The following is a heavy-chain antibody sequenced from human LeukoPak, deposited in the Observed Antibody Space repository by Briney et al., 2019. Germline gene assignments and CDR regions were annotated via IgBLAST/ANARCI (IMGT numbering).Heavy chain of an antibody. J-gene: IGHJ4*02. CDR2: ISYDGSNK. CDR3: ATRGSLTLYYFDY. V-gene: IGHV3-30*01. Sequence: GGSLRLSCAASGFTFSSYAMHWVRQAPGKGLEWVAVISYDGSNKYYADSVKGRFTISRDNSQNTLHLQMNSLRAEDTAVYYCATRGSLTLYYFDYWGQGTLVTVSS. D-gene: IGHD3-10*01. CDR1: GFTFSSYA.